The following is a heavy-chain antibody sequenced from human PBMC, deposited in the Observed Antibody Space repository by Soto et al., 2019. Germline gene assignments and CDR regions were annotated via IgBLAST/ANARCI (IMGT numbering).Heavy chain of an antibody. J-gene: IGHJ5*02. CDR2: IYHSGNS. D-gene: IGHD3-22*01. CDR1: GGSISSYY. CDR3: ARDFFDSSDYTANWFDP. V-gene: IGHV4-59*04. Sequence: SETLSLTCTVSGGSISSYYFCWIRHRPGKGQEWIGNIYHSGNSYYDPSLKSRVTISVDTSKNQFSLKLTSVTAADTAMYYCARDFFDSSDYTANWFDPWGQGTLVTVSS.